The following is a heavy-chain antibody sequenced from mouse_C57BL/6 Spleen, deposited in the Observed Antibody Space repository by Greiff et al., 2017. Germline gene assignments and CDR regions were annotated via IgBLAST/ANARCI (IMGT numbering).Heavy chain of an antibody. Sequence: QVQLQQSGAELVMPGASVKLSCKASGYTFTSYWMHWVKQRPGQGLEWIGEIDPSDSYTNYNQKFKGKSTLTVDKSSSTAYMQLSSLTSEDSAVYYCARAGRGQQLRPFDYWGQGTTLTVSS. V-gene: IGHV1-69*01. D-gene: IGHD3-2*02. CDR3: ARAGRGQQLRPFDY. CDR1: GYTFTSYW. J-gene: IGHJ2*01. CDR2: IDPSDSYT.